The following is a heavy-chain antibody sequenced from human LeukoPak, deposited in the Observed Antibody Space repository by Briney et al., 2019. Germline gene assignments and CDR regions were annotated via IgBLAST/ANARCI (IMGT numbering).Heavy chain of an antibody. CDR1: GFTFSSYG. CDR3: AKVNVAALGY. D-gene: IGHD6-6*01. CDR2: IRYDGSNK. Sequence: GGSLRPSCAASGFTFSSYGMHWVRQAPGKGLEWVAFIRYDGSNKYYADSVKGRFTISRDNSKNTLYLQMNSLRAEDTAVYYCAKVNVAALGYWGQGTLVTVSS. V-gene: IGHV3-30*02. J-gene: IGHJ4*02.